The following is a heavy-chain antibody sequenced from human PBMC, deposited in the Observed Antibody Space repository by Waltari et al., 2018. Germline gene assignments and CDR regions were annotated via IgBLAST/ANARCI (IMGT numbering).Heavy chain of an antibody. Sequence: QVQLQQWGAGLLSPSETLSLTCAVYGGSFSGYYWTWIRHPPGKGLEWIGEINHSVSTNYNPSLKSRVTISIDTPRNQFSLKLSSVTAADTAVYYCARGRGYSVVVRGVDTGFCWFDPWGQGTLVTVSS. J-gene: IGHJ5*02. D-gene: IGHD3-10*01. V-gene: IGHV4-34*01. CDR2: INHSVST. CDR1: GGSFSGYY. CDR3: ARGRGYSVVVRGVDTGFCWFDP.